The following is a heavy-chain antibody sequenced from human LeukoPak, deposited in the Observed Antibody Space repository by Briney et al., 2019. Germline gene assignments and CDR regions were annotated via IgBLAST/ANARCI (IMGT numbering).Heavy chain of an antibody. CDR1: GFTFSSYG. Sequence: GGSLRLSCAASGFTFSSYGMNWVRQAPGKGLEWVSSISSSSSYIYYADSVKGRFTISRDNAKNSLYLQMNSLRAEDTAVYYCARDHSSGWYGYWGQGTLVTVSS. CDR2: ISSSSSYI. D-gene: IGHD6-19*01. V-gene: IGHV3-21*01. CDR3: ARDHSSGWYGY. J-gene: IGHJ4*02.